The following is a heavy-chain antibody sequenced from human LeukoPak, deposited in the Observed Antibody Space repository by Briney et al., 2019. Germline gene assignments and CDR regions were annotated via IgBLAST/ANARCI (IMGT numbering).Heavy chain of an antibody. Sequence: ASVKVSCMASGYTFTSYGISWVRQAPGQGLEWMGWISAYNGNTNYAQKLQGRVTMTTDTSTSTAYMELRSLRSDDTAVYYCAREKSRGYSYGRTNWFDPWGQGTLVTVSS. CDR3: AREKSRGYSYGRTNWFDP. V-gene: IGHV1-18*04. D-gene: IGHD5-18*01. CDR2: ISAYNGNT. CDR1: GYTFTSYG. J-gene: IGHJ5*02.